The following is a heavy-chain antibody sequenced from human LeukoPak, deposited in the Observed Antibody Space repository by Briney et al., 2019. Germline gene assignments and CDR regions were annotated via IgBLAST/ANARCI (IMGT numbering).Heavy chain of an antibody. Sequence: KPSETLSLTCTVSGGSISSSSYYWGWIRQPPGKGLEWLGSIYYSGSTYYNPSLKSRVTISVDTSKNQFSLKLSSVTAADTAVYYCARTGLLWFGELPIDYWGQGTLVTVSS. V-gene: IGHV4-39*07. D-gene: IGHD3-10*01. J-gene: IGHJ4*02. CDR1: GGSISSSSYY. CDR3: ARTGLLWFGELPIDY. CDR2: IYYSGST.